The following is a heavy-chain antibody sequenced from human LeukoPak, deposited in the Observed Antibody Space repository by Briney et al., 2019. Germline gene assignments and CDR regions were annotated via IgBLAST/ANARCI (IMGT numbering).Heavy chain of an antibody. CDR1: GFTFSSYA. D-gene: IGHD6-13*01. Sequence: GGSLRLSCTASGFTFSSYAMSWVRQAPGKGLEWVSAISGSGGSTYYADSVKGRFTISRDNSKNTLYLQMNSLRAEDPAVYYCAKDTAAAGSLVGYWGQGTLVTVSS. CDR3: AKDTAAAGSLVGY. J-gene: IGHJ4*02. V-gene: IGHV3-23*01. CDR2: ISGSGGST.